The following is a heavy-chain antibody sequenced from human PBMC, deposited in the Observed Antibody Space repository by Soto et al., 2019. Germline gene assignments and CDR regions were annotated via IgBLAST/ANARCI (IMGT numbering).Heavy chain of an antibody. J-gene: IGHJ4*02. CDR3: ARAVYYDILTGYYFPGKIDY. V-gene: IGHV1-3*01. CDR2: INAGNGNT. CDR1: GYTFTSYA. Sequence: ASVKVSCKASGYTFTSYARHWVRQAPGQRLEWMGWINAGNGNTKYSQKFQGRVTITRDTSASTAYMELSSLRSEDTAVYYCARAVYYDILTGYYFPGKIDYWGQGTLVTVSS. D-gene: IGHD3-9*01.